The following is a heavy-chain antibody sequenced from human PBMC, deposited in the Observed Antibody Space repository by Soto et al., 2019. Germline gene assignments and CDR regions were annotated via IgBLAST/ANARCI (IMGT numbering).Heavy chain of an antibody. CDR2: IIPIFGTA. CDR3: ARARYYYDSSGYYPNWFDP. CDR1: GGTFSSYA. Sequence: SVKFSCKASGGTFSSYAISWVRQAPGQGLEWMGGIIPIFGTANYAQKFQGRVTITADESTSTAYMELSSLRSEDTAVYYCARARYYYDSSGYYPNWFDPWGQGTLVTVSS. D-gene: IGHD3-22*01. V-gene: IGHV1-69*13. J-gene: IGHJ5*02.